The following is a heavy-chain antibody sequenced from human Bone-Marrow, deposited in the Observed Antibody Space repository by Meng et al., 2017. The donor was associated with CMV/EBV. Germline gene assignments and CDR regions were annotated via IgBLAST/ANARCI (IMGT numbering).Heavy chain of an antibody. CDR3: ARGRVPRELLRNAFDI. D-gene: IGHD1-26*01. CDR2: IIPLFGTA. Sequence: SVKVSCKASGGTFSNYAISWVRQAPGQGLEWMGGIIPLFGTASYAQKFQGRVTITTDESTTTAYMELSSLRSEDTAVYYCARGRVPRELLRNAFDIWGQGTMVTVSS. V-gene: IGHV1-69*05. CDR1: GGTFSNYA. J-gene: IGHJ3*02.